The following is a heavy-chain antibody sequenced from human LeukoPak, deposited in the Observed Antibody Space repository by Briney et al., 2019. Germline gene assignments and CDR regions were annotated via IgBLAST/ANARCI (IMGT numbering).Heavy chain of an antibody. Sequence: GGSLRLSCAASGFTFSSYAMHWVRQAPGKGLEWVAVISYDGSNKYYADSVKGRFTISRDNSKNTLYLQMNSLRAEDTAVYYCARDRLLLRNLADYWGQGTLVTVSS. V-gene: IGHV3-30*01. J-gene: IGHJ4*02. D-gene: IGHD3-22*01. CDR2: ISYDGSNK. CDR3: ARDRLLLRNLADY. CDR1: GFTFSSYA.